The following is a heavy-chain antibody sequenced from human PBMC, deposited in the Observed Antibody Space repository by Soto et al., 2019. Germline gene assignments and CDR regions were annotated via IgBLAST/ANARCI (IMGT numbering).Heavy chain of an antibody. V-gene: IGHV1-24*01. CDR3: ATPNEQWELRWAPFDY. J-gene: IGHJ4*02. Sequence: ASVKVSCKVSGYTLTGLSMHWVRQSRGKGSEWMGCFGPEDGEIIYAQKFQGRVTMSEDISTHTAYMERRSLRSEYPALYYSATPNEQWELRWAPFDYWGQGTMVTVSS. CDR2: FGPEDGEI. CDR1: GYTLTGLS. D-gene: IGHD1-26*01.